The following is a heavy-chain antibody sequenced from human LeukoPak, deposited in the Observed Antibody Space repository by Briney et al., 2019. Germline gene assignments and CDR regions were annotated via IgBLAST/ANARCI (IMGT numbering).Heavy chain of an antibody. J-gene: IGHJ4*02. V-gene: IGHV1-2*02. CDR2: INPNSGGT. Sequence: ASVKVSCKASGYTFTGYYMHWVRQAPGQGLEWMGWINPNSGGTNYAQKFQGRVTMTRDTSISTAYMELSRLRSDDTAVYYCARGPSSSSRSYDYWGQGTLVTVSS. CDR3: ARGPSSSSRSYDY. CDR1: GYTFTGYY. D-gene: IGHD6-6*01.